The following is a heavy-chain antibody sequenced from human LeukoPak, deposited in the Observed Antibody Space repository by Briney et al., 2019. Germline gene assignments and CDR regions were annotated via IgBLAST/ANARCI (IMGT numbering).Heavy chain of an antibody. D-gene: IGHD3-3*01. J-gene: IGHJ4*02. Sequence: SETLSLTCTVSGDSISSGGYYWSWIRQPPGKGLEWIGYIYYSGSTYYNPSLKSRVTISVDTSKNQFSLKLSSVTAADTAVYYCARGWRGSRKSYYFDYWGQGTLVTVSS. CDR3: ARGWRGSRKSYYFDY. CDR2: IYYSGST. CDR1: GDSISSGGYY. V-gene: IGHV4-31*03.